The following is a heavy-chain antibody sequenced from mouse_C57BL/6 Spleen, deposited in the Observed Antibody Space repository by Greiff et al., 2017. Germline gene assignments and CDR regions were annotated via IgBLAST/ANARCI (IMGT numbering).Heavy chain of an antibody. CDR3: ATATRYAMDY. D-gene: IGHD1-1*01. V-gene: IGHV1-64*01. J-gene: IGHJ4*01. CDR1: GYNVPSDW. Sequence: VHLLQSGAELVRPGASVKLSCTASGYNVPSDWMPWVKQRPGQGLEGIGMIHPNRGSTKYNSKFQSKATLTVDKSSSTAYMQLSSLTSEDSAVYYCATATRYAMDYWGQGTSLTVSS. CDR2: IHPNRGST.